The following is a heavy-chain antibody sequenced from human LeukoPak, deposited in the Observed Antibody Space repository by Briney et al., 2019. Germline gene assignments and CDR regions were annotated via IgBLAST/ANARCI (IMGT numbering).Heavy chain of an antibody. CDR3: ARDEGPYSSGWKDGFDY. CDR2: TYYRSKWYN. V-gene: IGHV6-1*01. Sequence: SQTLSLTCAISGDSVSSNSAAWNWIRQSPSRGLEWLGRTYYRSKWYNDYAPSVKSRITINADTSKNQFSLQLNSMTPDDTAVYYCARDEGPYSSGWKDGFDYWGQGALVTVSP. J-gene: IGHJ4*02. D-gene: IGHD6-19*01. CDR1: GDSVSSNSAA.